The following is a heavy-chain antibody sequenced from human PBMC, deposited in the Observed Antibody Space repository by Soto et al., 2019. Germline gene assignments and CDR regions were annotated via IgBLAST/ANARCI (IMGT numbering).Heavy chain of an antibody. D-gene: IGHD2-2*01. CDR2: INPSGGST. CDR1: GYTFTSYY. Sequence: ASVKVSCKASGYTFTSYYMHWVRQAPGQGLEWMGIINPSGGSTTYAQKFQGRVTMTRDTSTSTVYMELSGLRSEDTAVYYCARSPVANVAYYYYGMDVWGQGTTVTVSS. CDR3: ARSPVANVAYYYYGMDV. V-gene: IGHV1-46*01. J-gene: IGHJ6*02.